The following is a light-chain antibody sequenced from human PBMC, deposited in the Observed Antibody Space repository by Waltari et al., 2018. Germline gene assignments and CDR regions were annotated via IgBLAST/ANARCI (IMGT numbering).Light chain of an antibody. CDR1: QTVGTY. CDR2: DAS. J-gene: IGKJ2*03. Sequence: EIVLTQSPATLSLSPGERATLSCTASQTVGTYLAWYQQKPGQAPRLLIYDASNRATGIPARVSGSGSGTDFTLTISGLEPADSAVYYCQQRSDRPPVSFGQGTKLEIK. CDR3: QQRSDRPPVS. V-gene: IGKV3-11*01.